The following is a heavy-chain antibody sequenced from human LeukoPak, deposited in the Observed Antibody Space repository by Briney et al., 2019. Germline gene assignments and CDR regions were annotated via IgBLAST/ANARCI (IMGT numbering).Heavy chain of an antibody. CDR3: ATLGYHLDS. CDR2: FAGSDTTT. Sequence: GGSLRLSCAASGFDFSAYEMNWVRQAPGKGLEWVSCFAGSDTTTYYADSVKGRFTISRDNAKNSLYLQMNSLRAEDTALYYCATLGYHLDSWGQGTLVTVSS. J-gene: IGHJ4*02. D-gene: IGHD3-22*01. CDR1: GFDFSAYE. V-gene: IGHV3-48*03.